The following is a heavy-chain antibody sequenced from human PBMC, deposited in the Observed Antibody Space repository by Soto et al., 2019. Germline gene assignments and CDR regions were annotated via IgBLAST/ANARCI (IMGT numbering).Heavy chain of an antibody. V-gene: IGHV3-23*01. Sequence: EVQLLDSGGGLVQPGGSLTLSCATSGFTFTSHAMSWVRQAPGKGLEWVSVISGSGGTTLYADSVKGRFTISRDSSKNTLYLHMNSRRAEDTGVYYCAKDGQRIQLWYFDHWGQGTLVTVSS. D-gene: IGHD5-18*01. J-gene: IGHJ4*02. CDR3: AKDGQRIQLWYFDH. CDR1: GFTFTSHA. CDR2: ISGSGGTT.